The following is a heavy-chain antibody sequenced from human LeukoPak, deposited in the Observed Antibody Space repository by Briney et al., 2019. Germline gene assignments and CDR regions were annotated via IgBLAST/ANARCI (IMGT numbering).Heavy chain of an antibody. CDR1: GFTFSSYS. Sequence: GGSLRLSCAASGFTFSSYSMNWVRQAPGKGLEWVSSISSSSSYIYYADSVKGRFTISRDNAKNSLYLQMNSLRAEDTAVYYCAKASLSSLASSFDYWGQGTLVTVSS. V-gene: IGHV3-21*01. J-gene: IGHJ4*02. CDR3: AKASLSSLASSFDY. CDR2: ISSSSSYI. D-gene: IGHD6-13*01.